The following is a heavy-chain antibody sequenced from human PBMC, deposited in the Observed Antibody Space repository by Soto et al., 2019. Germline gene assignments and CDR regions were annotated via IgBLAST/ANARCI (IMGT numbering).Heavy chain of an antibody. J-gene: IGHJ4*02. V-gene: IGHV1-69*02. CDR2: IIPIFGVT. CDR3: VSDWESTTATWGFGYS. Sequence: QVQLVQSGAEVKTPGSSVKVSCKAAGGTFSSYTITWVRQAPGQGLEWLGRIIPIFGVTNYAQKFQDRVTITADRSTTTAYMELSRLRSEDTAVYYCVSDWESTTATWGFGYSWGQGTLVTVSS. CDR1: GGTFSSYT. D-gene: IGHD1-1*01.